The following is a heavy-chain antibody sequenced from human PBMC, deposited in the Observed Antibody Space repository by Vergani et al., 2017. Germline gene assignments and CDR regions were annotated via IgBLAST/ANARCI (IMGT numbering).Heavy chain of an antibody. Sequence: QVQLVQSGAEVKKPGSSVKVSCKASGGTFSSYAISWVRQAPGQGLEWMGGIIPIFGTANYAQKFPGRVTITADESTSTAYMELSILRSEDTAVYYCARDLREWLRLGGPFDYWGQGTLVTVSS. CDR1: GGTFSSYA. CDR2: IIPIFGTA. D-gene: IGHD5-12*01. J-gene: IGHJ4*02. CDR3: ARDLREWLRLGGPFDY. V-gene: IGHV1-69*01.